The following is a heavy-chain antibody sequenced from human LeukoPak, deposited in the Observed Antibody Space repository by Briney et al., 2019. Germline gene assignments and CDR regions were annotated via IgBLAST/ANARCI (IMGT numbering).Heavy chain of an antibody. CDR3: ARTPKASYYGDISGLPCLDY. Sequence: GASVKVSCKASGYTFTSYGISWVRQAPGQGLEWTGWISAYNGNTNHAQKLQGRVTMTTDTSTSTAYMELRSLRSDDTAVYYCARTPKASYYGDISGLPCLDYWGQGTLVTVSS. V-gene: IGHV1-18*01. CDR1: GYTFTSYG. J-gene: IGHJ4*02. CDR2: ISAYNGNT. D-gene: IGHD4-17*01.